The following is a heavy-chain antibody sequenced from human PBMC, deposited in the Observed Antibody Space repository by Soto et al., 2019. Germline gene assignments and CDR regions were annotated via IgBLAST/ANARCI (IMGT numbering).Heavy chain of an antibody. CDR3: TNALSYGSGSYWSYYYYYMDV. D-gene: IGHD3-10*01. Sequence: GGSLRLSCTASGFTFGDYAMSWFRQAPGKGLEWVGFIRSKAYGGTTEYAASVKGRFTISRDDSKSIAYLQMNSLKTEDTAVYYCTNALSYGSGSYWSYYYYYMDVWGKGTTVTVSS. V-gene: IGHV3-49*03. J-gene: IGHJ6*03. CDR1: GFTFGDYA. CDR2: IRSKAYGGTT.